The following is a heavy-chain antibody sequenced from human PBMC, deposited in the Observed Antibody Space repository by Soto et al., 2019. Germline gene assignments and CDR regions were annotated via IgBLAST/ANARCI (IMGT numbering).Heavy chain of an antibody. CDR3: AREPLIAARRGYYYGMDV. V-gene: IGHV3-30-3*01. J-gene: IGHJ6*02. CDR1: GFTFSSYA. CDR2: ISYDGSNK. D-gene: IGHD6-6*01. Sequence: GGSLRLSCAASGFTFSSYAMHWVRQAPGKGLEWVAVISYDGSNKYYADSVKGRFTISRDNSKNTLYLQMNSLRAEDTAVYYCAREPLIAARRGYYYGMDVWGQGTTVTVSS.